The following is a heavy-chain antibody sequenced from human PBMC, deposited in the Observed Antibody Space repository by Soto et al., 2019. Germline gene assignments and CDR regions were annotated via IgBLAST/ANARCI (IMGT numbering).Heavy chain of an antibody. V-gene: IGHV4-39*01. Sequence: QLQLQESGPGLVKPSETLSLTCTVSGGSISSSSYYWGWIRQPPGKGLEWIGSIYYSGSTYYNPSLKSRVTISVDTSKNQFSLKLSSVTAADTAVYYCARLDSSFQKYYYYSMDVWGKGTTVTVSS. J-gene: IGHJ6*03. CDR2: IYYSGST. D-gene: IGHD6-6*01. CDR3: ARLDSSFQKYYYYSMDV. CDR1: GGSISSSSYY.